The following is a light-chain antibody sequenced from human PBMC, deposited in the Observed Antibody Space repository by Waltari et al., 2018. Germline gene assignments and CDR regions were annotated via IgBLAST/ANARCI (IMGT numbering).Light chain of an antibody. CDR1: QSVSSN. CDR3: QQYNTWPPRRT. J-gene: IGKJ4*01. V-gene: IGKV3-15*01. Sequence: EIVMTQSPATLSVSPGERATLSCRASQSVSSNLAWYQQKPGQAPRLLIYGASTRATVIPARLSGSGSGTEFTLTISSLQSEDFAVYYCQQYNTWPPRRTFGGGTKLEIK. CDR2: GAS.